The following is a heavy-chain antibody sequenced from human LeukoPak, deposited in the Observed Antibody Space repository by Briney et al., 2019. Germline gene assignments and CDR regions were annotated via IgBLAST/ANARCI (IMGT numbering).Heavy chain of an antibody. J-gene: IGHJ4*02. Sequence: SETLSLTCAVSGYSISSGYYWGWIRQPPGKGLEWIGSIFHSGTTYYNPSLQSRVTISVDTSKNQFSLKLSSVTAADTAVYYCAAGGYSYGLQKYWGQGTLVTVSS. CDR2: IFHSGTT. CDR1: GYSISSGYY. CDR3: AAGGYSYGLQKY. V-gene: IGHV4-38-2*01. D-gene: IGHD5-18*01.